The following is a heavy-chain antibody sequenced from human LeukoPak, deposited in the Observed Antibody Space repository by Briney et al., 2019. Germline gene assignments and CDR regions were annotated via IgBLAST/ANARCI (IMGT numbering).Heavy chain of an antibody. CDR3: ATTRYYDFWSGSKGAYWYFDL. CDR1: GYTLTESS. V-gene: IGHV1-24*01. D-gene: IGHD3-3*01. CDR2: FDPEDGET. Sequence: ASVKVSCKVSGYTLTESSMHWVRQAPGKGLEWMGGFDPEDGETIYAQKFQGRVTMTENTSTDTAYMELSSLRSEDTAVYYCATTRYYDFWSGSKGAYWYFDLWGRGTLVTVSS. J-gene: IGHJ2*01.